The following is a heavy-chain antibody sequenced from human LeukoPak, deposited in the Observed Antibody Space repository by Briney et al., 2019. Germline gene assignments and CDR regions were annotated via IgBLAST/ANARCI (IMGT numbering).Heavy chain of an antibody. CDR3: ARHGDPRADAFDI. D-gene: IGHD4-17*01. Sequence: SETLSLTCNVSGDSISSSNYYWAWIRQSPEEGLEWIATISDSGSTNYNPSLKSRVTISVDKSKNQFSLKLSSVTAADTAVYYCARHGDPRADAFDIWGQGTMVTVSS. V-gene: IGHV4-39*07. CDR2: ISDSGST. J-gene: IGHJ3*02. CDR1: GDSISSSNYY.